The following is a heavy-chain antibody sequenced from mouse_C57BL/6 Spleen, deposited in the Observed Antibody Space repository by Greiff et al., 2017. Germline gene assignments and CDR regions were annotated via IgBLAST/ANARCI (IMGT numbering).Heavy chain of an antibody. D-gene: IGHD1-1*01. V-gene: IGHV1-53*01. CDR1: GYTFTSYW. CDR2: INPSNGGT. Sequence: QVQLQQPGTELVKPGASVKLSCKASGYTFTSYWMHWVKQRPGQGLEWIGNINPSNGGTNYNEKFKSKATLTVDKSSSTAYMQLSSLTSEDSAVYDCARGGDYGSSYEDAMYYWGQGTSVTVSS. CDR3: ARGGDYGSSYEDAMYY. J-gene: IGHJ4*01.